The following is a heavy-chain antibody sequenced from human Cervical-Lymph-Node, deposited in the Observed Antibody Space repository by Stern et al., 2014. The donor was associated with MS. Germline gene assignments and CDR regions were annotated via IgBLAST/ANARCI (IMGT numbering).Heavy chain of an antibody. CDR1: RFRISDYA. V-gene: IGHV3-30-3*01. J-gene: IGHJ6*02. CDR3: TREDCSGGSCRGMDV. CDR2: ISYDGSSK. D-gene: IGHD2-15*01. Sequence: QVQLVESGGDVVQPGRSLRLSCAASRFRISDYAMHWVRQAPGKGLEWVATISYDGSSKRYADSVKGRFTISRDNLKNTVYVQMNSLRAEDTAVYYCTREDCSGGSCRGMDVWGQGTTVTVSS.